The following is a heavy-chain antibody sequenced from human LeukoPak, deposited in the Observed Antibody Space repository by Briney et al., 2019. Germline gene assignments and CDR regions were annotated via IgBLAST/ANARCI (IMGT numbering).Heavy chain of an antibody. Sequence: GRSLRLSCAASGFTFSSYAMHWVRQAPGKGLEWVAVISYDGSNKYYADSVKGRFTISRDNSKNTLYLQMNSLRAEDTAVYYCARDQLDSIAAQDYWGQGTLVTVPS. J-gene: IGHJ4*02. CDR3: ARDQLDSIAAQDY. D-gene: IGHD6-6*01. CDR2: ISYDGSNK. V-gene: IGHV3-30-3*01. CDR1: GFTFSSYA.